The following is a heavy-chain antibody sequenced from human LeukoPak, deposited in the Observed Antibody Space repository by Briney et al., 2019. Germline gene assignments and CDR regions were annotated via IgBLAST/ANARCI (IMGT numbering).Heavy chain of an antibody. Sequence: AGGSLSLSCAASGFTFDDYGMSCVRQAPGKGLEWVSGINWNGGSTGYADSVKGRFTISRDNAKNSLYLQMNSLRAEDTALYYCARGTPWQPERFYFDYWGQGTLVTVSS. CDR3: ARGTPWQPERFYFDY. D-gene: IGHD5-24*01. V-gene: IGHV3-20*04. CDR2: INWNGGST. CDR1: GFTFDDYG. J-gene: IGHJ4*02.